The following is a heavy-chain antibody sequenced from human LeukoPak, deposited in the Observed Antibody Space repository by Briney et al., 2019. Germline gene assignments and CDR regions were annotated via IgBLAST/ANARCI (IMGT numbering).Heavy chain of an antibody. CDR1: GYTFTGYY. Sequence: ASVKVSCKASGYTFTGYYMHWVRQAPGQGLEWMGWINPNSGDTNYAQKFQGRLTMTRDTSINTAYMGLSRLRSDDTAVYYCARDRSPAPGRSYGRGHFDYRGQGTLVTVSS. CDR3: ARDRSPAPGRSYGRGHFDY. V-gene: IGHV1-2*02. J-gene: IGHJ4*02. CDR2: INPNSGDT. D-gene: IGHD5-18*01.